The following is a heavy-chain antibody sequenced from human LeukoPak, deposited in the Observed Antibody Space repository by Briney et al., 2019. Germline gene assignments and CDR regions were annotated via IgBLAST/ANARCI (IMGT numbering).Heavy chain of an antibody. CDR2: IYYSGST. CDR1: GGSISSYY. J-gene: IGHJ4*02. Sequence: SETLSLTCTVSGGSISSYYWSWIRQPPGKGLEWIGYIYYSGSTNYNPSLKSRVTISVDRSKNQFSLKLSSVTAADTAVYYCARAASTTTLDYWGQGTLVTVSS. V-gene: IGHV4-59*12. D-gene: IGHD1-1*01. CDR3: ARAASTTTLDY.